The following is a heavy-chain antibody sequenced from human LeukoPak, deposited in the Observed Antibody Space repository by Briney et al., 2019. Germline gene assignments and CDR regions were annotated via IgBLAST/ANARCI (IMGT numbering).Heavy chain of an antibody. CDR2: IGTAGDT. CDR3: ARGYYDSSGYDNWFDP. D-gene: IGHD3-22*01. Sequence: GGSLGLSCAASGFTFSSYDMHWVRQATGKGLEWVSAIGTAGDTYYPGSVKGRFTISRENAKNSLYLQMNSLRAGDTAVYYCARGYYDSSGYDNWFDPWGQGTLVTVSS. CDR1: GFTFSSYD. V-gene: IGHV3-13*01. J-gene: IGHJ5*02.